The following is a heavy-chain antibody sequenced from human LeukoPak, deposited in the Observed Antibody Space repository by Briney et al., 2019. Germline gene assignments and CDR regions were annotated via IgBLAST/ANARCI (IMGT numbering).Heavy chain of an antibody. CDR1: GGSISSYY. Sequence: SETLSLTCTVSGGSISSYYWSWIRQPPGKGLEWIGCIYYSGSTNYNPSLKSRVTISVDTSKNQFSLKLSSVTAADTAVYYCARTSYYYDSSGYPAVGGGWFDPWGQGTLVTVSS. CDR3: ARTSYYYDSSGYPAVGGGWFDP. D-gene: IGHD3-22*01. V-gene: IGHV4-59*01. CDR2: IYYSGST. J-gene: IGHJ5*02.